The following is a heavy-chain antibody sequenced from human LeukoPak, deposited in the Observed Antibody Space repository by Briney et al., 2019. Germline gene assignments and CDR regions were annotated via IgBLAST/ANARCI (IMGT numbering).Heavy chain of an antibody. CDR1: GFTFSTYA. V-gene: IGHV3-30*01. Sequence: GGSLRLSCAASGFTFSTYAIHWVRKAPGKGLEWVAVISYDGSNKYYADSVKGRFTISRDNSKNTLYLQMNSLRAADTAVYYCARGTSSYYDRNGYCPNCDFWGQGTLVTVSS. CDR3: ARGTSSYYDRNGYCPNCDF. J-gene: IGHJ4*02. CDR2: ISYDGSNK. D-gene: IGHD3-22*01.